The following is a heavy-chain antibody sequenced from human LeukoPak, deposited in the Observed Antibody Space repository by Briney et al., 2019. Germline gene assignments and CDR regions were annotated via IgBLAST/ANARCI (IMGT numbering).Heavy chain of an antibody. Sequence: PGRSLRLSCAASGFTFSSYAMHWVRQAPGKGLEWVAVISYDGSNKYYADSVKGRFTISRDNSKNTLYLQMNSLRAEDTAVYYCARVVVPAAIRGYFQHLGQGTLVTVSS. CDR1: GFTFSSYA. J-gene: IGHJ1*01. D-gene: IGHD2-2*02. V-gene: IGHV3-30-3*01. CDR2: ISYDGSNK. CDR3: ARVVVPAAIRGYFQH.